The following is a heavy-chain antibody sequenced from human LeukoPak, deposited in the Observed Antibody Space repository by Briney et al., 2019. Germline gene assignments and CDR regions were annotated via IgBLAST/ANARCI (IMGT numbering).Heavy chain of an antibody. CDR1: GGSFSGYY. Sequence: KPSETLSLTCAVYGGSFSGYYWSWIRQPPGKGLEWIGEINHSGSTNYNPSLKSRVTISVDTSKNQFSLKLSSVTAADTAVYYCARGGGGAAMNVWGQGTLVTVSS. J-gene: IGHJ4*02. V-gene: IGHV4-34*01. CDR3: ARGGGGAAMNV. D-gene: IGHD2-2*01. CDR2: INHSGST.